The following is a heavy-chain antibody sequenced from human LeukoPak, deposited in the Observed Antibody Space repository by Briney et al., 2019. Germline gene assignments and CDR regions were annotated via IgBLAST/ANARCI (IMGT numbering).Heavy chain of an antibody. CDR2: IYYSGST. Sequence: SETLSLTCTVSGGSISSYYWSWIRQPPGKGLEWIGYIYYSGSTNYNPSLKSRVTISVDTSKNQFSLKLSSVTAADTAVYYCARARCDSSGYRFDYWGQGTLVTVSS. D-gene: IGHD3-22*01. V-gene: IGHV4-59*01. CDR1: GGSISSYY. J-gene: IGHJ4*02. CDR3: ARARCDSSGYRFDY.